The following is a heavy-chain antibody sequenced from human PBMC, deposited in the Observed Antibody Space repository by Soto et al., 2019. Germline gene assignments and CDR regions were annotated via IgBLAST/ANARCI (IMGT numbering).Heavy chain of an antibody. CDR2: ISGSGGST. CDR1: GFTFSSYA. V-gene: IGHV3-23*01. D-gene: IGHD3-3*01. CDR3: AKDVLNYDFWSGHHAFYYMDV. J-gene: IGHJ6*03. Sequence: GGSLRLSCAASGFTFSSYAMSWVRQAPGKGLEWVSAISGSGGSTYYADSVKGRFTISRDNSKNTLYLQMNSLRAEDTAVYYCAKDVLNYDFWSGHHAFYYMDVWGKGTTVTVSS.